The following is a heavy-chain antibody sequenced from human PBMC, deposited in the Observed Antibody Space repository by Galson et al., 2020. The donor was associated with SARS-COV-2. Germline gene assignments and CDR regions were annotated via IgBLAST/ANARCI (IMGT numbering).Heavy chain of an antibody. CDR2: ISAYNGNT. D-gene: IGHD6-19*01. CDR1: GYTFTSYG. CDR3: ARDGAGYYYYYGMDV. V-gene: IGHV1-18*01. J-gene: IGHJ6*02. Sequence: ASVKVSCKASGYTFTSYGIRWVRQAPGQGLEWMGWISAYNGNTNYAQKLQGRVTMTTDTSTSTAYMELRSLRSDDTAVYYCARDGAGYYYYYGMDVWGQGTTVTVSS.